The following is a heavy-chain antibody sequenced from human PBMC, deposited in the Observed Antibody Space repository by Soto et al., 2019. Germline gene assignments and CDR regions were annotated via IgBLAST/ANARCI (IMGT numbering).Heavy chain of an antibody. Sequence: SETLSLTCTVSGGCVNSDTNTWSWLTQTHGQRLEWIGIIYSGGSSKKPSLKSRVTMSVDTSKNPFSLQLRSVSVEDTALYHCARFGRSCIDTTCSNRVDVWGQGSTVTVSS. CDR1: GGCVNSDTNT. V-gene: IGHV4-61*01. D-gene: IGHD2-8*01. CDR2: IYSGGSS. J-gene: IGHJ6*02. CDR3: ARFGRSCIDTTCSNRVDV.